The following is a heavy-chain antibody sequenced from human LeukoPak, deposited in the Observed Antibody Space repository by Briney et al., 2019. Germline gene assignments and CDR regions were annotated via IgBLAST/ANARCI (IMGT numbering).Heavy chain of an antibody. CDR2: SDGSST. CDR3: TRQWHTPSDY. Sequence: GGSLRLSCAASGFIFNNYWMHWVRQTPGEGPLWLSRSDGSSTSYPYSVQGRFIISRDNAKNTLYLQMNSLRAEDTAVYYCTRQWHTPSDYWGQGTLVTVSS. D-gene: IGHD6-19*01. J-gene: IGHJ4*02. CDR1: GFIFNNYW. V-gene: IGHV3-74*01.